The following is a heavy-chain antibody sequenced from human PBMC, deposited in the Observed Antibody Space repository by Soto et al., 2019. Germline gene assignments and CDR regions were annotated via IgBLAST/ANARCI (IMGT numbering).Heavy chain of an antibody. CDR3: ARDSSYYDSSGYVRGSAFDI. D-gene: IGHD3-22*01. V-gene: IGHV1-46*01. J-gene: IGHJ3*02. CDR1: GYTFTSYY. Sequence: ASVKVSCKASGYTFTSYYMHWVRQAPGQGLEWMGIINPSGGSTSYAHKFQDRVTMTRDTSTSTVYMELSSLKSEDTAVYYCARDSSYYDSSGYVRGSAFDIWG. CDR2: INPSGGST.